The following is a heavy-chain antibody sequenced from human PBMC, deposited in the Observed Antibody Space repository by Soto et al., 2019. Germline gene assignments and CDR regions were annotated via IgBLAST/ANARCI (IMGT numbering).Heavy chain of an antibody. D-gene: IGHD3-22*01. J-gene: IGHJ6*02. CDR3: AKAYYYYDSSGRYYYYGMDV. CDR2: ISYDGSNK. V-gene: IGHV3-30*18. Sequence: GGSLRLSCAASGFTFSSYGMHWVRQAPGKGLEWVAVISYDGSNKYYADSVKGRFTISRDNSKNTLYLQMNSLRAEDTAVYYCAKAYYYYDSSGRYYYYGMDVWGQGTTVTVSS. CDR1: GFTFSSYG.